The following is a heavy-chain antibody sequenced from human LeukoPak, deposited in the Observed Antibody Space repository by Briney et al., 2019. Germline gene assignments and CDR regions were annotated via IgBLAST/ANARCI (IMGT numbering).Heavy chain of an antibody. V-gene: IGHV4-59*12. CDR2: IYYSGST. J-gene: IGHJ4*02. CDR1: GASISNYY. CDR3: ARAHGAGIDY. D-gene: IGHD6-19*01. Sequence: PSETLSLTCTVSGASISNYYWSWIRQPPGKGLEWIGYIYYSGSTNYNPSLKSRVTISVDTSKNQFSLKLSSVTAADTAVYYCARAHGAGIDYWGQGTLVTVSS.